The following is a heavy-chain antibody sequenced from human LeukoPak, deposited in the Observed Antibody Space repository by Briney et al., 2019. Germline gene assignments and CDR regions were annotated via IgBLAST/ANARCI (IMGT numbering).Heavy chain of an antibody. Sequence: KPSESLSLTCTVSGGSISSYYWSWIRQPPGKGLEWIGYIYYSGSTNYNPSLKSRVTISVDTSKNQFSLKLSSVTSADTAVYYCARHGYYGPLDAFDIWGQGTMVTVSS. CDR1: GGSISSYY. V-gene: IGHV4-59*08. CDR3: ARHGYYGPLDAFDI. D-gene: IGHD3-22*01. J-gene: IGHJ3*02. CDR2: IYYSGST.